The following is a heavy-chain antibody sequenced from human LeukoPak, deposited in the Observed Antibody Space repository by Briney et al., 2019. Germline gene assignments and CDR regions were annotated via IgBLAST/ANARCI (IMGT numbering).Heavy chain of an antibody. J-gene: IGHJ4*02. V-gene: IGHV3-9*03. CDR1: GFTFDGYP. CDR3: ARESTSTYGARLYSFDC. D-gene: IGHD2-8*01. Sequence: GGSLRLSCAASGFTFDGYPMHWVRQAPGKGVEWVSDITANSGKLDYADSVKGRFVISGDNAKNSLFLRLNNVRAEDMALYYCARESTSTYGARLYSFDCWGQGTQVTVSS. CDR2: ITANSGKL.